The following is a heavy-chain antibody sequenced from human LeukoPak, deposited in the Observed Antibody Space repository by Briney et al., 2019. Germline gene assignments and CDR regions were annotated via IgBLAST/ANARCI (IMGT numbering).Heavy chain of an antibody. CDR3: ASIAVAGGSF. J-gene: IGHJ4*02. CDR1: GGSISSGSYY. CDR2: IYTSGST. Sequence: SETLSLTCTVSGGSISSGSYYWSWIRQPAGKGLEWIGRIYTSGSTNYNPSLKSRVTISVDTSKNQFSLKLSSVTAADTAVYYCASIAVAGGSFWGQGTLVTVSS. D-gene: IGHD6-19*01. V-gene: IGHV4-61*02.